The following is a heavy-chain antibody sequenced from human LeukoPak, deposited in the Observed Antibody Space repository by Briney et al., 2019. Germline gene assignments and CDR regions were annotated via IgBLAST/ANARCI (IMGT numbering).Heavy chain of an antibody. Sequence: SEILSLTCTVSGGSISSYYWSWIRQPPGKGLEWIGYIYYSGSTNYNPSLKSRVTISVDTSKNQFSLKLSSVTAADTAVYYCARVKSTFWSGRFNWFDPWGQGTLVTVSS. CDR3: ARVKSTFWSGRFNWFDP. CDR1: GGSISSYY. CDR2: IYYSGST. D-gene: IGHD3-3*01. J-gene: IGHJ5*02. V-gene: IGHV4-59*01.